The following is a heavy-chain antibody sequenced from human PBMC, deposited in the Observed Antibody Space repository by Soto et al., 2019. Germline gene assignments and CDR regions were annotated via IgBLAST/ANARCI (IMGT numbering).Heavy chain of an antibody. CDR2: IYYSGST. CDR3: ARGQEPYGDSEYYFDY. Sequence: PSKSLSLTCPVSGGSITRGAYYWSWIRHPPGKGLEGSGYIYYSGSTYYNPSLKSQVNISVDTSKNQFSLKLSSVTAADTAVYYCARGQEPYGDSEYYFDYWGQGTLVTGSS. J-gene: IGHJ4*02. D-gene: IGHD4-17*01. V-gene: IGHV4-30-4*01. CDR1: GGSITRGAYY.